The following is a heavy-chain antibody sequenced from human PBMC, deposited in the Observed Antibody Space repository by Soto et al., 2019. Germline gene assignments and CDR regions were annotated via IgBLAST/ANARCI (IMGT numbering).Heavy chain of an antibody. CDR3: VKDRGIAAAGTAFDI. D-gene: IGHD6-13*01. J-gene: IGHJ3*02. CDR2: ISSNGGIT. Sequence: GGSLRLSCSASGFTFSSYAMHWVRQAPGKGLEYVSAISSNGGITYYADSVKGRFTISRDNSKNTLYLQMSSLRAEDTAVYYCVKDRGIAAAGTAFDIWGQGTMVTVSS. V-gene: IGHV3-64D*09. CDR1: GFTFSSYA.